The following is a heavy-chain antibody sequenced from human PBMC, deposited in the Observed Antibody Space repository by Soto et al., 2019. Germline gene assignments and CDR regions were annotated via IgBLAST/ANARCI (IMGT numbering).Heavy chain of an antibody. CDR2: IYHSGST. CDR1: GGSISSSDW. Sequence: QVQLQESGPGLVKPSGTLSLTCAVSGGSISSSDWWSWVRQSPRKGLEWIGEIYHSGSTNYNPSLKSRVIISVDKSKKQLSLKLKSVAAADTAVYYCAKAGADTVLVDHHPSYYSYGMGVWGQGTTVTVPS. V-gene: IGHV4-4*02. J-gene: IGHJ6*02. CDR3: AKAGADTVLVDHHPSYYSYGMGV. D-gene: IGHD4-4*01.